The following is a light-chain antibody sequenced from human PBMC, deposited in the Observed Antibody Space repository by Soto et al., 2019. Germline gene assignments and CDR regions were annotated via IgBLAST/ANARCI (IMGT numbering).Light chain of an antibody. Sequence: DIQMTQSPSSLSASLGDRVTITCRASQSISSYLNWYQQKPGKAPKLLIYKASSLESGVPSRFSGSGSGTEFTLTISSLQPDDFATYYCQQYNSYSKTFGQRTKVDIK. V-gene: IGKV1-5*03. CDR3: QQYNSYSKT. J-gene: IGKJ1*01. CDR1: QSISSY. CDR2: KAS.